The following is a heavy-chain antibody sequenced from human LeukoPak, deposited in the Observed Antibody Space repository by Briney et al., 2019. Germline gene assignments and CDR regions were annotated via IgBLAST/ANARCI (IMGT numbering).Heavy chain of an antibody. J-gene: IGHJ4*02. D-gene: IGHD3-10*01. CDR3: ASVTMVRGPHFDY. CDR1: GFTFSNYA. CDR2: ISNTGSST. Sequence: GGSLRLSCAASGFTFSNYAMSWVRQAPGKGLEWVSGISNTGSSTYYADSVEGRFTISRDSFKNTVSLQMSSLRAEGTAVYYCASVTMVRGPHFDYWGQGTLVTVSS. V-gene: IGHV3-23*01.